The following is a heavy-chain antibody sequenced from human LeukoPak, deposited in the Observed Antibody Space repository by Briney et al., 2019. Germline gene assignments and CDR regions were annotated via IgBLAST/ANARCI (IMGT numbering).Heavy chain of an antibody. J-gene: IGHJ4*02. V-gene: IGHV3-21*01. Sequence: GGSLRLSCAASGFTFSSYSMDWVRQAPGKGLEWVSSISSSSSYIYYADSVKGRFTISRDNAKNSLYLQMNSLRAEDTAVYYCASGSYYDSEGDYWGQGTLVTVSS. CDR2: ISSSSSYI. CDR1: GFTFSSYS. CDR3: ASGSYYDSEGDY. D-gene: IGHD1-26*01.